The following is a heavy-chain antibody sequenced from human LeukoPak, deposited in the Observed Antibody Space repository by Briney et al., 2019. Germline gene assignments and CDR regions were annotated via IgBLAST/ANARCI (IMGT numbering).Heavy chain of an antibody. D-gene: IGHD5-12*01. CDR1: GYTFTSYA. Sequence: ASVNVSCKASGYTFTSYAMNWVRQAPGQGLEWMGWINTNTGNPTYAQGFTGRFVFSLDTSVSTAYLQISSLKAEDTAVYYCARVRYSGYGIPSGGMDVWGQGTTVTVSS. J-gene: IGHJ6*02. CDR2: INTNTGNP. V-gene: IGHV7-4-1*02. CDR3: ARVRYSGYGIPSGGMDV.